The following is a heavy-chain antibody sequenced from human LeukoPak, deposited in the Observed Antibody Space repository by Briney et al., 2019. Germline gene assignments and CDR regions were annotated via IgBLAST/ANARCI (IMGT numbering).Heavy chain of an antibody. CDR1: GFTFSSYW. J-gene: IGHJ4*02. CDR2: INSDGSST. V-gene: IGHV3-74*01. Sequence: GGSLRLSCAASGFTFSSYWMHWVRQAPGKGLVWVSRINSDGSSTSYADSVKGRFTISRDNAKNTLYLQMNSLRAEDTAVYYCAKDRVSSVVPTYFDYWGQGTLVTVSS. D-gene: IGHD2-2*01. CDR3: AKDRVSSVVPTYFDY.